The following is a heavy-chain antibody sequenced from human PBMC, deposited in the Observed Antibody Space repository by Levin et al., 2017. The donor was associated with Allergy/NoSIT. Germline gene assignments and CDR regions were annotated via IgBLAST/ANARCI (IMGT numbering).Heavy chain of an antibody. J-gene: IGHJ6*03. CDR2: INHSGST. CDR1: GGSFSGYY. V-gene: IGHV4-34*01. CDR3: ARASTTPNYYYYYMDV. D-gene: IGHD5/OR15-5a*01. Sequence: PSETLSLTCAVYGGSFSGYYWSWIRQPPGKGLEWIGEINHSGSTNYNPSLKSRVTISVDTSKNQFSLKLSSVTAADTAVYYCARASTTPNYYYYYMDVWGKGTTVTVSS.